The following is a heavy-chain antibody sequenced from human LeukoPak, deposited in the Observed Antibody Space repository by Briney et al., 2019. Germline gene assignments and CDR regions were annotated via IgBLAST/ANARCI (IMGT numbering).Heavy chain of an antibody. V-gene: IGHV4-59*12. CDR3: ARGRQLYYYYGMDV. CDR1: GGSISPYY. CDR2: IDYSGST. J-gene: IGHJ6*02. Sequence: SETLSLTCTVSGGSISPYYWSWIRQPPGKGLEWIGYIDYSGSTNYNSSLKSRVTISVDTSKNQFSLTLSSVTAADTAVYYCARGRQLYYYYGMDVWGQGTTVTVSS.